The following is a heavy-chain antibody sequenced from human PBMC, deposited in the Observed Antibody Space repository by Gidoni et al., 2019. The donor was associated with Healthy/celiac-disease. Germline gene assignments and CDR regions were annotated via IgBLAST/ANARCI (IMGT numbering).Heavy chain of an antibody. V-gene: IGHV4-39*01. CDR1: GGSSSRSSYY. CDR2: IYYSGST. D-gene: IGHD3-22*01. CDR3: ARVMGGSSGYYLPLNFDY. Sequence: QLQLQESGPGLVKPSETLSLTCTVSGGSSSRSSYYWGWIRQPPGKGLEWIGSIYYSGSTYYNPSLKSRVTISVDTSKNQFSLKLSSVTAADTAVYYCARVMGGSSGYYLPLNFDYWGQGTLVTVSS. J-gene: IGHJ4*02.